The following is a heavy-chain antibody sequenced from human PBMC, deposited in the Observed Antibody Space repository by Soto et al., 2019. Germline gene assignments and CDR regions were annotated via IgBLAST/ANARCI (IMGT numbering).Heavy chain of an antibody. D-gene: IGHD2-21*02. J-gene: IGHJ1*01. V-gene: IGHV3-33*01. Sequence: QVQLLESGGGVVQPGRSLRLSCVASGFSFTTYGLHWVRQAPGKGLEWVEVIWYDGSNQYYADSVKGRFTISRDNSKNTLYLEMNSMRVVDTAVSSWVYGDCGWDCYSGPYVAVWGEGSLVTVCS. CDR1: GFSFTTYG. CDR3: VYGDCGWDCYSGPYVAV. CDR2: IWYDGSNQ.